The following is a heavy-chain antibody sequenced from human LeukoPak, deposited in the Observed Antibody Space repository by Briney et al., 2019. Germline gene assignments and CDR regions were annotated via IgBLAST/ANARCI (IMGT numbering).Heavy chain of an antibody. V-gene: IGHV4-59*01. J-gene: IGHJ4*02. CDR3: ARGVGTIDSVD. D-gene: IGHD1-26*01. CDR2: IYYSGST. Sequence: KASETLSLTCTVSGGSISSYYWSWIRQPPGKGLEWIGYIYYSGSTTSNPSLKSRVTISVDRSKNQFSLKLSSVTAADTAVYYCARGVGTIDSVDWGQGTLVTVS. CDR1: GGSISSYY.